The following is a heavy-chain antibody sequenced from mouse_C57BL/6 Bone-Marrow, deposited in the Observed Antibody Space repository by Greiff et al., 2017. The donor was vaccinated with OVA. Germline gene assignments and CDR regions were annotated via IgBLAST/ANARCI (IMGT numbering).Heavy chain of an antibody. CDR1: GYTFTSYW. V-gene: IGHV1-55*01. Sequence: VQLQQPGAELVKPGASVKMSCKASGYTFTSYWITWVKQRPGQGLEWIGDIYPGSGSTNYNEKFKSKATLTVDTSSSTAYMQLSSLTSEDSAVYYCGRRGVYVDYYVVYDMDYWGQGTSVTVSS. CDR2: IYPGSGST. D-gene: IGHD2-3*01. J-gene: IGHJ4*01. CDR3: GRRGVYVDYYVVYDMDY.